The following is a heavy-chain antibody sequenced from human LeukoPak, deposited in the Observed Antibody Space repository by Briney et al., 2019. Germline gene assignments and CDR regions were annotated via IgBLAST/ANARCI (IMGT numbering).Heavy chain of an antibody. CDR2: ISVRSSHV. J-gene: IGHJ4*02. V-gene: IGHV3-21*01. Sequence: KTGGSLRLSCSASGFSFSDYDMNWSRQAPGKGLEWISSISVRSSHVYYGDSVKGRFSISRDNAMTSVFLQMNSLGVDDTAVYYCGRAFPPLRTASAGDLWGQGTLVTVSS. D-gene: IGHD3-16*01. CDR1: GFSFSDYD. CDR3: GRAFPPLRTASAGDL.